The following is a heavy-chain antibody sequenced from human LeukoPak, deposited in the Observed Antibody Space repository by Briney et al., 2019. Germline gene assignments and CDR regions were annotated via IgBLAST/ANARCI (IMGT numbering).Heavy chain of an antibody. J-gene: IGHJ4*02. CDR1: GGSISSYY. V-gene: IGHV4-59*01. D-gene: IGHD5-18*01. CDR2: IYYSGNT. CDR3: ARTVDTAMATLE. Sequence: PSETLSLTCTVSGGSISSYYWSWIRQPPGKGLEWIGYIYYSGNTNYNPSLKSRVTISVDTSKNQFSLKLSSVTAADTAVYYCARTVDTAMATLEWGQGTLVTVSS.